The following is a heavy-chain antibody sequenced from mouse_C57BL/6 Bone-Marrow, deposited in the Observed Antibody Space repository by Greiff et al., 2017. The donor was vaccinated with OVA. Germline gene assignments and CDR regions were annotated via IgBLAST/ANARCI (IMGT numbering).Heavy chain of an antibody. V-gene: IGHV14-4*01. CDR3: TTRDSNYGGAMDY. Sequence: VQLQQSGAELVRPGASVKLSCTASGFNIKDDYMHWVKQRPEQGLEWIGWIDPENGDTEYASKFQGKATITADTSSNTAYLQLSSLTSEDTAVYYCTTRDSNYGGAMDYWGQGTSVTVSS. CDR2: IDPENGDT. J-gene: IGHJ4*01. D-gene: IGHD2-5*01. CDR1: GFNIKDDY.